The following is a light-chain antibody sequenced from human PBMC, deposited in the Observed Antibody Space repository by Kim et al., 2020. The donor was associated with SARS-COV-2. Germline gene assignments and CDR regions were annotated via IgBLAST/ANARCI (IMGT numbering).Light chain of an antibody. V-gene: IGKV3-15*01. Sequence: SPGERATLSCSASQSVSTNIAWYQQKPGQAPRLLIYGASPRATGIPARFSGSGSGTEFTLTISSLQSEDFAVYYCQEYNNWPPLTFGGGTKVDIK. CDR3: QEYNNWPPLT. J-gene: IGKJ4*01. CDR1: QSVSTN. CDR2: GAS.